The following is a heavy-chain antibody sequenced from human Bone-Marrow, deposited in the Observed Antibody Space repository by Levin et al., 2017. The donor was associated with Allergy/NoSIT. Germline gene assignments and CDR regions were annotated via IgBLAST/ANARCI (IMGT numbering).Heavy chain of an antibody. CDR1: GFSLSTSGVG. CDR2: IYWDDDK. D-gene: IGHD3-22*01. V-gene: IGHV2-70*12. J-gene: IGHJ5*02. CDR3: ARMTYFDSSGSYIGRGWFDP. Sequence: SGPTLVKPTQTLTLTCTFSGFSLSTSGVGVGWIRQPPGRALEWLAVIYWDDDKYYSTSLKTRLTISKDTSKNQVVLTMTNMDPVDTATYYCARMTYFDSSGSYIGRGWFDPWGQGTLVTVSS.